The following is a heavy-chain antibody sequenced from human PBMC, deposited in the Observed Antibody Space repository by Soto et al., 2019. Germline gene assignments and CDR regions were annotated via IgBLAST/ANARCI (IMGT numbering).Heavy chain of an antibody. CDR3: ARAKYYDYIWGSYRRDNHYYYYMDV. J-gene: IGHJ6*03. V-gene: IGHV1-8*01. D-gene: IGHD3-16*02. Sequence: ASVKVSCKASGYTFTSYDINWVRQATGQGLEWMGWMNPNSGNTGYAQKFQGRVTMTRNTSISTAYMELSSLRSEDTAVYYCARAKYYDYIWGSYRRDNHYYYYMDVWGKGTTVTVSS. CDR2: MNPNSGNT. CDR1: GYTFTSYD.